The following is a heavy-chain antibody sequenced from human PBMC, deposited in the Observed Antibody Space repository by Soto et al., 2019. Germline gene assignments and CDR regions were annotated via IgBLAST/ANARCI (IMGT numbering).Heavy chain of an antibody. D-gene: IGHD2-2*03. Sequence: GASVKVSCKASGGTFSSYAISWVRQAPGQGLEWMGGIIPIFGTANYAQKFQGRVTITADESTSTAYMELSGLRSEDTAVYYCARVDIVVVPAAIYYYGMDVWGQGTTVTVSS. CDR3: ARVDIVVVPAAIYYYGMDV. CDR1: GGTFSSYA. J-gene: IGHJ6*02. V-gene: IGHV1-69*13. CDR2: IIPIFGTA.